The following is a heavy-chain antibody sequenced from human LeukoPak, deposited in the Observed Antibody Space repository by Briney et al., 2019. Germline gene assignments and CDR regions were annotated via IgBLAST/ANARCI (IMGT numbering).Heavy chain of an antibody. D-gene: IGHD3-10*01. CDR2: IYYSGST. J-gene: IGHJ5*02. CDR3: ASSQSYGSGSYPFPNWFDP. Sequence: SETLSLTCTVSGGSISSHYWSWIRQPPGKGLEWIGYIYYSGSTNYNPSLKSRVTISVDTSRNQFSLKLSSVTAADTAVYYCASSQSYGSGSYPFPNWFDPWGQGTLVTVSS. V-gene: IGHV4-59*11. CDR1: GGSISSHY.